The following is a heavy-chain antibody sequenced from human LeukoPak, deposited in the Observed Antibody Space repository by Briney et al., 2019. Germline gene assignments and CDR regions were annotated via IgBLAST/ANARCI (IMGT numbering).Heavy chain of an antibody. J-gene: IGHJ5*02. CDR1: GFTFSDYY. D-gene: IGHD3-10*01. CDR3: ARDMEVLWFGELSPSWFDP. V-gene: IGHV3-11*01. Sequence: GGSLRLSCAASGFTFSDYYMSWIRQAPGKGLEWVSYISSSGSTIYYADSVKGRFTISRDNATNSLYLQMNSLRAEDTAVYYCARDMEVLWFGELSPSWFDPWGQGTLVTVSS. CDR2: ISSSGSTI.